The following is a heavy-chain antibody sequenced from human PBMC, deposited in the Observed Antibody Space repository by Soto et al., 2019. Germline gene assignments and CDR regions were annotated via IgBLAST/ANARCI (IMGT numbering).Heavy chain of an antibody. Sequence: PGWSLRLSCAASGFTFSSYAMHWVRQAPGKGLQWVACIWYDGSNKYYEDSVKGRFAISRDNSKKTLYLQMNSLRAEDTAVYYCARGPFEHLWRPFESWGEGTLVTVSS. V-gene: IGHV3-33*01. CDR2: IWYDGSNK. CDR3: ARGPFEHLWRPFES. J-gene: IGHJ4*02. D-gene: IGHD5-18*01. CDR1: GFTFSSYA.